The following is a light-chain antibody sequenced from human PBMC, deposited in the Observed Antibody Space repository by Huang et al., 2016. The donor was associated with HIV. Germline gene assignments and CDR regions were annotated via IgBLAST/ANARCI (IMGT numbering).Light chain of an antibody. Sequence: EIVLTQSPATLSLSPGERATLSCRASQSVISYLAWYQQKPGQAPRLLIYDASNTATGIPARCSGSGSGTDFTLTISNIELEDFAVYYCQQRSNWPPLTFGGGTKVEIK. J-gene: IGKJ4*01. CDR1: QSVISY. CDR3: QQRSNWPPLT. V-gene: IGKV3-11*01. CDR2: DAS.